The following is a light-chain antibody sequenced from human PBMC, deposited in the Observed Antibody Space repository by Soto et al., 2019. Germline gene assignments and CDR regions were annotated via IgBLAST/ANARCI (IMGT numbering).Light chain of an antibody. Sequence: QAVVTQEPSLTVSPGGTVTLTCGSSTGAVTSGHYPYWFQQKPGQAPRTLIYDTSNKHSWTPARFSGSLLGGKAALTLSGAQPEDEAEYYCLLSYSGARPYVFGTRTKLTVL. V-gene: IGLV7-46*01. J-gene: IGLJ1*01. CDR1: TGAVTSGHY. CDR2: DTS. CDR3: LLSYSGARPYV.